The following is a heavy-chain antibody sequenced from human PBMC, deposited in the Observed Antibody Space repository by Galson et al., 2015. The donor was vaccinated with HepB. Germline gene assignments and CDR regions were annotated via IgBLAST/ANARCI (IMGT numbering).Heavy chain of an antibody. CDR2: ITHSGST. V-gene: IGHV4-34*01. CDR1: DGSFTGYY. CDR3: ATTTVKYYYYYSMDV. J-gene: IGHJ6*02. Sequence: LSLTCDVYDGSFTGYYWTWIRQPPGKGLEWIGEITHSGSTNYNPSLKSRVTMSVDTSKNQFSLKLRSVTAADTAVYYCATTTVKYYYYYSMDVWAQGTTVTVSS. D-gene: IGHD4-11*01.